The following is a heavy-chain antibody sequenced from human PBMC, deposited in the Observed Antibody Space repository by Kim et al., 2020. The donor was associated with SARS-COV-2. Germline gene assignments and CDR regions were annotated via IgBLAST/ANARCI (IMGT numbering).Heavy chain of an antibody. D-gene: IGHD3-3*01. CDR3: ARGDPYDFWSGYLRGLYYYYGMDV. Sequence: ASVKVSCKASGYTFTSYDINWVRQATGQGLEWMGWMNPNSGNTGYAQKFQGRVTMTRNTSISTAYMELSSLRSEDTAVYYCARGDPYDFWSGYLRGLYYYYGMDVWGQGTTVTVSS. J-gene: IGHJ6*02. V-gene: IGHV1-8*01. CDR1: GYTFTSYD. CDR2: MNPNSGNT.